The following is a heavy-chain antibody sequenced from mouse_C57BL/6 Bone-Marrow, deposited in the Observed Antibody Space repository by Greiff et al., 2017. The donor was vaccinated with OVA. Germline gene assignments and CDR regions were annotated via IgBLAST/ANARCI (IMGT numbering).Heavy chain of an antibody. CDR1: GFTFSSYA. Sequence: EVKLVESGGGLVKPGGSLKLSCAASGFTFSSYAMSWVRQTPEKRLEWVATISDGGSYTYYPDNVKGRFTISRDNAKNNLYLQMSHLKSEDTAMYYCARDGPSTVVAVYWYFDVWGTGTTVTVSS. CDR2: ISDGGSYT. V-gene: IGHV5-4*01. J-gene: IGHJ1*03. CDR3: ARDGPSTVVAVYWYFDV. D-gene: IGHD1-1*01.